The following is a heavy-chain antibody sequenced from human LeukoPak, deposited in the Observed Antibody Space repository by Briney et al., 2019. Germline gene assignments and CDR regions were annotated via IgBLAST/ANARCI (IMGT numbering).Heavy chain of an antibody. D-gene: IGHD3-16*01. CDR2: IYSGGST. Sequence: PGRSLRLSCAASGFTVSSNYMSWVRQAPGKGLEWVSVIYSGGSTYYADSVKGRFTISRDNSKNTLYLQMNSLRAEDTAVYYCARDYQIATPMNPYYYGMDVWGQGTTVTVSS. CDR3: ARDYQIATPMNPYYYGMDV. J-gene: IGHJ6*02. V-gene: IGHV3-66*02. CDR1: GFTVSSNY.